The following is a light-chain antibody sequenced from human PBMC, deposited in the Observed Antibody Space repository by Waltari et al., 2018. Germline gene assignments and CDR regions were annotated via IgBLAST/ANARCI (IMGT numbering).Light chain of an antibody. CDR3: QHYNNYPPT. V-gene: IGKV1-5*03. Sequence: DIQMTQSPSILSASVGDTVTITCRTSQSISTWLAWYQQKPGKAPKLLISKASMLESGVPSRFSGSGSGTEFTLTINSLQPDDFATFYCQHYNNYPPTFGGGTKVEIK. CDR1: QSISTW. J-gene: IGKJ4*01. CDR2: KAS.